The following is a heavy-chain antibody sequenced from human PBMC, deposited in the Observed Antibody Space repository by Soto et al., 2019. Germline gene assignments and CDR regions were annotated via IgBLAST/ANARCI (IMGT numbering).Heavy chain of an antibody. V-gene: IGHV3-23*01. CDR3: AKDPFYTSSTNTX. J-gene: IGHJ4*02. CDR2: ISGSGGST. D-gene: IGHD6-6*01. Sequence: EGSLRLSCAASGCTFSSYAMSWVRQAPGKGLEWVSSISGSGGSTYYADSVKGRFTISRDNSNNTLYLQMNGLRAEDTAVYYCAKDPFYTSSTNTXWGQATRVTVSX. CDR1: GCTFSSYA.